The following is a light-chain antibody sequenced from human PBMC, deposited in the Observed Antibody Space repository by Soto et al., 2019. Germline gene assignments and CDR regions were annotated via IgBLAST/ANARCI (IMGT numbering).Light chain of an antibody. V-gene: IGKV1-27*01. J-gene: IGKJ4*01. Sequence: DIEMTQSPSSLSASVGDRVTITCRASQGISNFLAWYQQKPGKVPKLLIYGASTLQAGDPARFSGSGSGTDFTLTISSLQPEDVATYYCQKYNSAPLTFGGGTKVEIK. CDR3: QKYNSAPLT. CDR2: GAS. CDR1: QGISNF.